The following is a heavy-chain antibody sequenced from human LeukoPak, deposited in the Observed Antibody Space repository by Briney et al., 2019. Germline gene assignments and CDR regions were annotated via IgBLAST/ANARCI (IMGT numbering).Heavy chain of an antibody. D-gene: IGHD5-24*01. CDR3: AKGEMATYYGPFDY. V-gene: IGHV4-39*01. CDR1: GGSISSSSYY. CDR2: IYYSGST. Sequence: SETLSLTCTVSGGSISSSSYYWGWIRQPPGKGLEWIGSIYYSGSTYYNPSLKSRVTISVDTSKNQFSLKLSSVAAADTAVYYCAKGEMATYYGPFDYWGQGTLVTVSS. J-gene: IGHJ4*02.